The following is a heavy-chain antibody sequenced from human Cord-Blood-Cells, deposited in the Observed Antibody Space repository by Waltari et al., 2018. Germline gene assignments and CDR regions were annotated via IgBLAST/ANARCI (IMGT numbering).Heavy chain of an antibody. V-gene: IGHV4-34*01. CDR2: INHSGSS. D-gene: IGHD2-15*01. Sequence: QVQLQQWGAGLLKPSETLSLTCAVYGGSFSGHHWSWIRQPPGKGLEWIGEINHSGSSHYNPSLKCRVTLSVDTSTNQFSLKLRSLTAAATAVFYFASPITDCSGGSCFFCYWGQGTLVTVSS. CDR3: ASPITDCSGGSCFFCY. J-gene: IGHJ4*02. CDR1: GGSFSGHH.